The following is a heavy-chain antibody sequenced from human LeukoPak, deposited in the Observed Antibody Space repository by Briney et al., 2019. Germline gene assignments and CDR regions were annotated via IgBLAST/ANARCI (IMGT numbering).Heavy chain of an antibody. CDR2: ISSNGGST. CDR3: ARATISVAYAFDI. J-gene: IGHJ3*02. V-gene: IGHV3-64*04. Sequence: GGSLRLSCSASGFTFSSYAMHWVRQAPGKGLEYVSAISSNGGSTYYADSVKGRFTISRENAKNSWYLQMNSLRAEDTAVYYCARATISVAYAFDIWGQGTMVTVSS. CDR1: GFTFSSYA. D-gene: IGHD6-19*01.